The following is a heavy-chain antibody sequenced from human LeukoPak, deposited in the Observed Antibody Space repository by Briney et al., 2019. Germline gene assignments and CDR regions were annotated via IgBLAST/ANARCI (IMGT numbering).Heavy chain of an antibody. CDR1: GYTFTNYA. V-gene: IGHV1-3*01. D-gene: IGHD3-3*01. CDR3: ARGLWSAHRREYYFDS. CDR2: INAGNGDA. J-gene: IGHJ4*02. Sequence: ASVKVSCKASGYTFTNYAVNWLRQAPGQRLEWMGWINAGNGDAKFSQNYQARVTITRDASASTAYMELSSLTSEDTAVYFCARGLWSAHRREYYFDSWGQGTLVTVSS.